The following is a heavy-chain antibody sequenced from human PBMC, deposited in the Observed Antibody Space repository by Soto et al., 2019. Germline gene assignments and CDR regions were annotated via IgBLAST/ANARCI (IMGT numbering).Heavy chain of an antibody. CDR1: GGSISSSSYY. V-gene: IGHV4-39*01. J-gene: IGHJ6*02. CDR3: ASLYSYGAYYYYGMDV. Sequence: SETLSLTCTVSGGSISSSSYYWGWIRQPPGKGLEWIGSIYYSGSTYYNPSLKSRVTISVDTSKNQFSLKLSSVTAADTAVYYCASLYSYGAYYYYGMDVWGQGTTVTVSS. CDR2: IYYSGST. D-gene: IGHD5-18*01.